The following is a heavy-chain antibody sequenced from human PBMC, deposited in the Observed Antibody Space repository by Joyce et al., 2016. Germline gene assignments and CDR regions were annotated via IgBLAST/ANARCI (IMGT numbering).Heavy chain of an antibody. CDR2: VSFDGSNK. J-gene: IGHJ3*02. CDR3: ASHSRITIFGGGAFDI. V-gene: IGHV3-30*03. Sequence: QVQLVESGGGVVQPGRSLRLSCVASGFSFNNYGMHWVRQAPGKGVEWVAVVSFDGSNKDLGDSVKGRFTISRDTSKNTLYLQMNSLGAEDTAVYYCASHSRITIFGGGAFDIWGQGTMVTVSS. D-gene: IGHD3-3*01. CDR1: GFSFNNYG.